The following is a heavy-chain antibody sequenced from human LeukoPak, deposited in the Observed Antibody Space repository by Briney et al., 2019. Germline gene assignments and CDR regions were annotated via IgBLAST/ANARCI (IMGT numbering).Heavy chain of an antibody. CDR3: AVSPAAYYYGSGTFY. CDR1: GYRFSTYW. Sequence: GESLKISCQGPGYRFSTYWIVWVRQMPGKGLEWMGIINPGDSDSTYSPSFQGQVIISADMSINTAYLQWSSLKASDTAIYYCAVSPAAYYYGSGTFYWGQGTLVTVSA. D-gene: IGHD3-10*01. J-gene: IGHJ4*02. CDR2: INPGDSDS. V-gene: IGHV5-51*01.